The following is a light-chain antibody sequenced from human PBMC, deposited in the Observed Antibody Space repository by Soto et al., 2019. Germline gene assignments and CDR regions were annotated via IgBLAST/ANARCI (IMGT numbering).Light chain of an antibody. Sequence: EIVLTQSPDTLSLSPGQRATLSCRASQSVRSDYFAWYQQKPGQAPRLLIYGASNRATGIPDRFSGSGSGTDFTLTISRLEPEDFAVYYCQQYGSSSWTFGQGTKVDIK. V-gene: IGKV3-20*01. CDR2: GAS. CDR3: QQYGSSSWT. J-gene: IGKJ1*01. CDR1: QSVRSDY.